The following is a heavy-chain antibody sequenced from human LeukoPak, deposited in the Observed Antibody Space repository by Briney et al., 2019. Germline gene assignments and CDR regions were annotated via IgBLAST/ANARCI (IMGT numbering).Heavy chain of an antibody. CDR3: ARDQEGNSSGWYSDY. CDR1: GGTFSSYA. D-gene: IGHD6-19*01. J-gene: IGHJ4*02. V-gene: IGHV1-69*04. CDR2: IIPILGIA. Sequence: SVKVSCKASGGTFSSYAISWVRQAPGQGLEWMGRIIPILGIANYAQKFQGRVTITADKSTSTAYMELSSLRSEDTAVYYCARDQEGNSSGWYSDYWGQGTLVTVSS.